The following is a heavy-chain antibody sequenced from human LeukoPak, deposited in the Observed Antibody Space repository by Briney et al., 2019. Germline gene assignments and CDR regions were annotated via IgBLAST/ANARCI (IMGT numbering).Heavy chain of an antibody. Sequence: ASVRVSCTGSGYTFTGDIMSWVCEAPGQGVEWVGWISPNSGGTNYAQKYQGWVTMTRDTSISTAYMELSRLRSDDTAVYYCASRSTTVTDDDAFDIWGQGTMVTVSS. D-gene: IGHD4-17*01. V-gene: IGHV1-2*04. J-gene: IGHJ3*02. CDR1: GYTFTGDI. CDR3: ASRSTTVTDDDAFDI. CDR2: ISPNSGGT.